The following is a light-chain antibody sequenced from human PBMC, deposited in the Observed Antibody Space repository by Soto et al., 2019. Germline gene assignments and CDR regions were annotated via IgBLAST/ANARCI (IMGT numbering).Light chain of an antibody. V-gene: IGLV1-36*01. Sequence: QSVLTQSPSVSEAPRQRVTITCSGSSSNIGDNPVNWYQQRPGKAPKLLIYYDDLLASGVSDRFSGSKSGTSASLAISGLQSEDEGDYYCSAWDDSLDGVVFGGGTKLTVL. CDR2: YDD. CDR3: SAWDDSLDGVV. CDR1: SSNIGDNP. J-gene: IGLJ2*01.